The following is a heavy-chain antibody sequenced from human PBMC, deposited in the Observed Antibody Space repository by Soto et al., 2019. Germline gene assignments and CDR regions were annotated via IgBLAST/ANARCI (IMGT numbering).Heavy chain of an antibody. CDR2: ISAYNGNT. CDR1: GYTFTSYG. V-gene: IGHV1-18*01. Sequence: GASVKVSCKASGYTFTSYGISWVRQAPGQGLEWMGWISAYNGNTNYAQKLQGGVTMTTDTSTSTAYMELRSLRSDDTAVYYCARELDYGDLYYYYYYGMDVWGQGTTVTVSS. J-gene: IGHJ6*02. CDR3: ARELDYGDLYYYYYYGMDV. D-gene: IGHD4-17*01.